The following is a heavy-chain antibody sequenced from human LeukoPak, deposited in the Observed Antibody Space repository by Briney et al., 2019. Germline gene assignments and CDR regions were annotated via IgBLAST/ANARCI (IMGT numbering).Heavy chain of an antibody. Sequence: GGSLRLSCAASGFTFGSYGMHWVRQAPGKGLEWVAVIWYDGSNKYYADSVKGRFTISRDNSKKTLYLQMNNLRAEDTAVYYCATGRYSSSWYLDYWGQGTLVTVSS. CDR3: ATGRYSSSWYLDY. CDR1: GFTFGSYG. J-gene: IGHJ4*02. V-gene: IGHV3-33*01. CDR2: IWYDGSNK. D-gene: IGHD6-13*01.